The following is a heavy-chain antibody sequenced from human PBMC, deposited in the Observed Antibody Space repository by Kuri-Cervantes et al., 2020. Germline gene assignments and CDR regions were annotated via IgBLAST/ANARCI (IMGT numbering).Heavy chain of an antibody. D-gene: IGHD2-21*02. V-gene: IGHV5-51*01. J-gene: IGHJ2*01. CDR2: IYPGDSDT. Sequence: GWIRQPPGKGLEWIGSIYPGDSDTRYSPSFQGQVTISADRSINTAYLQWSSLKASDTAMYYCARRFAPDVGVQGGDSWHFDRWGRGTLVTVSS. CDR3: ARRFAPDVGVQGGDSWHFDR.